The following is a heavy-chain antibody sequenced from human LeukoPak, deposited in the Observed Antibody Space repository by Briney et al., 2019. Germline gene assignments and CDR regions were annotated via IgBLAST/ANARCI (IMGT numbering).Heavy chain of an antibody. CDR2: FDPEDGET. CDR1: GYTLTELS. Sequence: GASVKVSCKVSGYTLTELSMHWVRQAPGKGLEWMGGFDPEDGETIYAQKFQGRVTMPEDTSTDTAYMELSSLRSEDTAVYYCATGVGSGSYYYMDVWGKGTTVTVSS. V-gene: IGHV1-24*01. J-gene: IGHJ6*03. D-gene: IGHD3-10*01. CDR3: ATGVGSGSYYYMDV.